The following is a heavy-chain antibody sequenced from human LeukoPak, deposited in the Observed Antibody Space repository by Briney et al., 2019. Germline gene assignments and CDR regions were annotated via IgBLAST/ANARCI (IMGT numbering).Heavy chain of an antibody. J-gene: IGHJ4*02. CDR2: ISSDGSYK. V-gene: IGHV3-30*04. Sequence: GGSLRLSCAASGFTFSSHALHWVRQAPGKGLEWVAFISSDGSYKYYADSVKGRFTISRDNSKTTLYLQMNSLIPEDTAVYYCARQYISGQWYFDYWGQGTLVTVSS. CDR1: GFTFSSHA. D-gene: IGHD5-18*01. CDR3: ARQYISGQWYFDY.